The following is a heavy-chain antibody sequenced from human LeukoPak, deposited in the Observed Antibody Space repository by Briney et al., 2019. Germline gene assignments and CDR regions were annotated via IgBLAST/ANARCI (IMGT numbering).Heavy chain of an antibody. CDR3: ARDLTNSSGHYSDY. V-gene: IGHV3-66*01. D-gene: IGHD3-22*01. J-gene: IGHJ4*02. Sequence: GGSLRLSCAASGFTVSSNYMSWVRQAPGKGLEWVSVIYSGGSTYYADSVKGRFTISRDNSKNTLYLQMNSLRAEDTAVYYCARDLTNSSGHYSDYWGQGTLVTVSS. CDR1: GFTVSSNY. CDR2: IYSGGST.